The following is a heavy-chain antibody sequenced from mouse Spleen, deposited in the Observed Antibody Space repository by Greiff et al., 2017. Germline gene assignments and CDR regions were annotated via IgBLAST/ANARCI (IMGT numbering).Heavy chain of an antibody. CDR3: THRYEGYFDV. V-gene: IGHV1-15*01. CDR2: IDPETGGT. J-gene: IGHJ1*01. CDR1: GYTFTDYE. D-gene: IGHD2-14*01. Sequence: QVQLQQSGAELVRPGASVTLSCKASGYTFTDYEMHWVKQTPVHGLEWIGAIDPETGGTAYNQKFKGKAILTADKSSSTAYMELRSLTSEDSAVYYCTHRYEGYFDVWGAGTTVTVSS.